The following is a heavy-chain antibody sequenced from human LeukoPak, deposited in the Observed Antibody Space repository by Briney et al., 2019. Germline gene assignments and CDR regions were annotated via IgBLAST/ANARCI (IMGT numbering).Heavy chain of an antibody. CDR2: IYYSGST. CDR3: ASYDSNRILFDY. V-gene: IGHV4-31*03. Sequence: PSETLSLTCTVSGGSISSGGYYWSWIRQHPGKGLEWIGYIYYSGSTYYNPSLKSRVTISVGTSKSQFSLKLSSVTAADTAVYYCASYDSNRILFDYWGQGTLVTVSS. CDR1: GGSISSGGYY. D-gene: IGHD3-22*01. J-gene: IGHJ4*02.